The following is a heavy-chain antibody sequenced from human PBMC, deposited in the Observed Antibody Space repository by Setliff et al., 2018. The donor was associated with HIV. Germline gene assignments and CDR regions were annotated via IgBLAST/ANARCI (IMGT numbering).Heavy chain of an antibody. CDR3: ARGSRYYGSGSPDH. CDR2: ITPTSSFL. D-gene: IGHD3-10*01. CDR1: GFTFDNYG. J-gene: IGHJ4*02. V-gene: IGHV3-21*01. Sequence: GGSLRLSCAGLGFTFDNYGMNWVRQAPGKGLEWVSFITPTSSFLKYADSVKGRFTISRDNAKNSLYLQMNRLRAEDTAVYYCARGSRYYGSGSPDHWGQGTLVTVSS.